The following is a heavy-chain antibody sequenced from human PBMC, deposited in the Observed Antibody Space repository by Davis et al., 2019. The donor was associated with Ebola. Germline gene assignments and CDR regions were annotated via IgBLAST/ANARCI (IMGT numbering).Heavy chain of an antibody. J-gene: IGHJ3*02. Sequence: PSETLSPTCTLSGDSITSHFWNWIRQPQGKGLEWIADISSGGTTKYNPSLESRGTVSRDTSKNQFSLKLSSVTAADTAVYYCARQYYDFWSGFLDAFDIWGQGTMVTVSS. CDR2: ISSGGTT. CDR1: GDSITSHF. D-gene: IGHD3-3*01. V-gene: IGHV4-4*09. CDR3: ARQYYDFWSGFLDAFDI.